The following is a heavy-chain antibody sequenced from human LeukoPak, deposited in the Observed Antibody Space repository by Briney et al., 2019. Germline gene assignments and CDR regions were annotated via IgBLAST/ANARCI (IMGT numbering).Heavy chain of an antibody. CDR1: GYSFSSGYY. J-gene: IGHJ4*02. CDR2: IYHSGST. Sequence: SETLSLTCTVSGYSFSSGYYWGWIRHPPGKGLEWIGSIYHSGSTYYNPSLKSRVTISGDTSKNQLSLKLSSLTAADTAVYYCARGAPATFLLHVVITAHYFDYWGQGTLVTVSS. CDR3: ARGAPATFLLHVVITAHYFDY. V-gene: IGHV4-38-2*02. D-gene: IGHD3-22*01.